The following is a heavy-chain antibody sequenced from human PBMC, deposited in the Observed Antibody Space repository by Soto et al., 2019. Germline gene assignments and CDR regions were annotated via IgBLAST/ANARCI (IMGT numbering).Heavy chain of an antibody. Sequence: EVQLVESGGGLVQPGRSLRLSCAASGFTFDDYAMHWVRQAPGKGLEWVSGINWNSGSIGYADSVKGRFTISRDNAKNSLYLQMNSLRAEDTALYYCAKDGTPYSSGWPAHWFDPWGQGTLVTVSS. CDR1: GFTFDDYA. CDR3: AKDGTPYSSGWPAHWFDP. V-gene: IGHV3-9*01. CDR2: INWNSGSI. J-gene: IGHJ5*02. D-gene: IGHD6-19*01.